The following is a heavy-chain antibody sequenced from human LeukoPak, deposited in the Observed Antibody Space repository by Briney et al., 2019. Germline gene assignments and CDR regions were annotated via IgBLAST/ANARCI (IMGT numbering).Heavy chain of an antibody. CDR2: ISYDGSNK. D-gene: IGHD3-22*01. V-gene: IGHV3-30*04. CDR1: GFTFSSYA. Sequence: PGGSLRLSCAASGFTFSSYAMHWVRQAPGKGLEWVAVISYDGSNKYYADSVKGRFTISRDNSKNTLYLQMNSLRAEDTAVYYCARDGAYYYDSSGYNDAFDIWGQGTMVTVSS. J-gene: IGHJ3*02. CDR3: ARDGAYYYDSSGYNDAFDI.